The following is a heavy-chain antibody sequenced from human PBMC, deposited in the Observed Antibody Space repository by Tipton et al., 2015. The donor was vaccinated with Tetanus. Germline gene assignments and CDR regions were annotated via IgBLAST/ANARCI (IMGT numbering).Heavy chain of an antibody. Sequence: QLVQSGADVKKPGESLKISCKASGYSFTSHWIGWVRQMPGKGLEWMGMIFPDDSDTRYSPSFQGHVTFSDDKSTSTVYLQWSSLKASDTAMYFCARMYSTSSPFDHWGQGTLVAVSS. CDR1: GYSFTSHW. D-gene: IGHD6-6*01. CDR2: IFPDDSDT. CDR3: ARMYSTSSPFDH. J-gene: IGHJ4*02. V-gene: IGHV5-51*01.